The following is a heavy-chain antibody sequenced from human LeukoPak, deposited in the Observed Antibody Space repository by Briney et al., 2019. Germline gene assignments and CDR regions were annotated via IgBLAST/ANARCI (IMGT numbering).Heavy chain of an antibody. J-gene: IGHJ4*02. CDR3: AKDYYDSSGSYYFDY. CDR2: ISSSGSTI. Sequence: TGGSLRLSCAASGFTFSSYSMNWVRQAPGKGLEWVSYISSSGSTIYYADSVKGRFTISRDNSKNTLYLQMNSLRAEDTAVYYCAKDYYDSSGSYYFDYWGQGTLVTVSS. D-gene: IGHD3-22*01. V-gene: IGHV3-48*01. CDR1: GFTFSSYS.